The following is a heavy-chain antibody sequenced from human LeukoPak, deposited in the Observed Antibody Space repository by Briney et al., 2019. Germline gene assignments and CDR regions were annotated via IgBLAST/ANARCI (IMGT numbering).Heavy chain of an antibody. CDR1: GASVTGNSAVA. CDR2: TYYRSKWYN. CDR3: ARGRNSGFDY. V-gene: IGHV6-1*01. Sequence: SQTLSLTCAISGASVTGNSAVAWNWLRQSPTRGLEWLGRTYYRSKWYNAYAVSVKSRITSNPDKSKDQFSIHINTATPQDSAVYYCARGRNSGFDYWGQGTLVTVSS. J-gene: IGHJ4*02. D-gene: IGHD2/OR15-2a*01.